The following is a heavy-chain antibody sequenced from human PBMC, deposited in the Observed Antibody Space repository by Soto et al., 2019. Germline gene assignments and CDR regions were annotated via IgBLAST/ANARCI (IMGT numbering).Heavy chain of an antibody. CDR2: ISYDGSNK. D-gene: IGHD3-10*01. CDR3: ARALGARFGEFP. CDR1: GFTFSSYA. J-gene: IGHJ5*02. V-gene: IGHV3-30-3*01. Sequence: GGSLRLSCAASGFTFSSYAMHWVRQAPGKGLEWVAVISYDGSNKYYADSVKGRFTISRDNSKNTLYLQMNSLRAEDTVVYYCARALGARFGEFPWGQGTLVTVSS.